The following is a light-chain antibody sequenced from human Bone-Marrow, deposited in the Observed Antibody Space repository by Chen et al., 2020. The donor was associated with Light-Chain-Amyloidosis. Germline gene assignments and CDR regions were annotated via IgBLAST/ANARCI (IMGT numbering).Light chain of an antibody. CDR2: RDT. Sequence: SHELPQPPSVSVSPGHTARITCSGDDLPTKYAYWYQQKPGQAPVLVIHRDTERPSGISERFSGSSSGITATLTISGVQAEDEADYHCQSADSSGTYEVIFGGGTKLTVL. J-gene: IGLJ2*01. CDR3: QSADSSGTYEVI. V-gene: IGLV3-25*03. CDR1: DLPTKY.